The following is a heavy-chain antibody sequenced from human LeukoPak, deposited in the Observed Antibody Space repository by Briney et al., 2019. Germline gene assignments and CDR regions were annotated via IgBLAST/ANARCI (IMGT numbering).Heavy chain of an antibody. CDR1: GGSISSYY. J-gene: IGHJ4*02. V-gene: IGHV4-59*01. D-gene: IGHD1-26*01. CDR3: ARDGGVGATHD. CDR2: IYYSGST. Sequence: SETLSLTCTVSGGSISSYYWSWLRQPPGKGLEWIGYIYYSGSTNYNPSLKSRVTISVDTSKNQFSLKLSSVTAADTAVYYCARDGGVGATHDWGQGTLVTVSS.